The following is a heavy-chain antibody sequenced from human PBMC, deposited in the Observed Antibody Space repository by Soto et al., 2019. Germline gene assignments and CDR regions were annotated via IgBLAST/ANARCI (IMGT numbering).Heavy chain of an antibody. V-gene: IGHV1-18*01. Sequence: QGLEWMGWISAYNGNTNYAQKLQGRVTMTTDTSTSTAYMELRSLRSDDTAVYYCARDPSSGAALGDNWFDPWGQGTLVTVSS. CDR2: ISAYNGNT. J-gene: IGHJ5*02. D-gene: IGHD3-10*01. CDR3: ARDPSSGAALGDNWFDP.